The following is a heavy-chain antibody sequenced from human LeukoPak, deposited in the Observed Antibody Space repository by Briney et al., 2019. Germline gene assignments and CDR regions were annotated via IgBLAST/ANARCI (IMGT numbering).Heavy chain of an antibody. Sequence: KPLETLSLTCAVSGYSISSGYYWGWIRQPPGKGLEWIGSIYHSGSTYYNPSLKSRVTISVDTSKNQFSLKLSSVTAADTAVYYCARKRTYYYDSSGYYGFDYWGQGTLVTVSS. CDR2: IYHSGST. J-gene: IGHJ4*02. CDR3: ARKRTYYYDSSGYYGFDY. D-gene: IGHD3-22*01. CDR1: GYSISSGYY. V-gene: IGHV4-38-2*01.